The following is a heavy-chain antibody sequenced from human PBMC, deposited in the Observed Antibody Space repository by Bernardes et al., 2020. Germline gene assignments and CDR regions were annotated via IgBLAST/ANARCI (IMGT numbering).Heavy chain of an antibody. Sequence: SQTLSLTCAISGDSVSSNSAAWNWIRQSPSRGLEWLGRTNYRSKWFNDYAVSVKSRITINPDTSKNQFSLQLNSVTPEDTALYYCAREVASHSWYYYYGMDVWGQGTTVTVSS. J-gene: IGHJ6*02. D-gene: IGHD5-12*01. CDR2: TNYRSKWFN. CDR1: GDSVSSNSAA. CDR3: AREVASHSWYYYYGMDV. V-gene: IGHV6-1*01.